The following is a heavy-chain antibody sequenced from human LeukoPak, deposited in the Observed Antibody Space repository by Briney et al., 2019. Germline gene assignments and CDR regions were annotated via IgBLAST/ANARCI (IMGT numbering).Heavy chain of an antibody. Sequence: GGSLRLSCGASGFTFSSYAVSWVRQAPGKGLECVSIIGGSGGPTYYADSVKGRFTISRDNSENTLFLQMNSLRAEDTALYYCSKNGLVATTYYFDSWGQGTLVAVSS. CDR1: GFTFSSYA. V-gene: IGHV3-23*01. D-gene: IGHD5-12*01. CDR3: SKNGLVATTYYFDS. J-gene: IGHJ4*02. CDR2: IGGSGGPT.